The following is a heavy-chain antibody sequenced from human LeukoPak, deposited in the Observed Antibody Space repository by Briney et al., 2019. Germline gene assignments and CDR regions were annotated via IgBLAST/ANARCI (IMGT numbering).Heavy chain of an antibody. J-gene: IGHJ4*02. Sequence: GGSLRLSCAASGFTFNTFAMTWVRQAPGKGLEWVASINPDGIKRYSADSVKGRFTISRDNARNSLYLQMDSLRVEDTAFYYCARDLAFSRLDYWGQGVLVTVSS. CDR3: ARDLAFSRLDY. D-gene: IGHD2/OR15-2a*01. CDR1: GFTFNTFA. CDR2: INPDGIKR. V-gene: IGHV3-7*01.